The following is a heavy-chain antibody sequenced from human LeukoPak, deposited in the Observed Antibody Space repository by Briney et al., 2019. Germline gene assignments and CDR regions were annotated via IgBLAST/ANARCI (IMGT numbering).Heavy chain of an antibody. J-gene: IGHJ4*02. Sequence: SETLSLTCTVSGGSISSYYWSWIRQPPGKGLEWIGYIYYSGSTNCNPSLKSRVTISVDTSKNQFSLKLSSVTAADTAVYYCARVLPYSSGLDYWGQGTLVTVSS. CDR3: ARVLPYSSGLDY. D-gene: IGHD6-19*01. CDR1: GGSISSYY. V-gene: IGHV4-59*01. CDR2: IYYSGST.